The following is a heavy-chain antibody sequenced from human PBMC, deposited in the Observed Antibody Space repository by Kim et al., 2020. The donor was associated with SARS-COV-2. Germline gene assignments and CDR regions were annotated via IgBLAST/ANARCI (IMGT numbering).Heavy chain of an antibody. V-gene: IGHV7-4-1*02. CDR1: GYTFTSYA. Sequence: ASVKVSCKASGYTFTSYAMNWVRQAPGQGLEWMGWINTNTGNPTYAQGFTGRFVFSLDTSVSTAYLQISSLKAEDTAVYYCARGLGDGDLEPRWAKNYYYYYGMCVWGQGTTVTVSS. J-gene: IGHJ6*02. CDR3: ARGLGDGDLEPRWAKNYYYYYGMCV. D-gene: IGHD4-17*01. CDR2: INTNTGNP.